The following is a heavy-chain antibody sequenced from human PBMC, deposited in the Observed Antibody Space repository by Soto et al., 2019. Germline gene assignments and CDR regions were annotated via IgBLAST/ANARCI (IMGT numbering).Heavy chain of an antibody. CDR3: ARHPYIGGLDV. Sequence: GESLKISCQGSGYSFANYWISWVRQLPGKGLEWMGRFNPSDSYTDYNPSFQGHVTISADKSISTAYVQWSSLKASDTAMYFCARHPYIGGLDVWGQGTAVTVSS. D-gene: IGHD2-15*01. V-gene: IGHV5-10-1*01. J-gene: IGHJ6*02. CDR1: GYSFANYW. CDR2: FNPSDSYT.